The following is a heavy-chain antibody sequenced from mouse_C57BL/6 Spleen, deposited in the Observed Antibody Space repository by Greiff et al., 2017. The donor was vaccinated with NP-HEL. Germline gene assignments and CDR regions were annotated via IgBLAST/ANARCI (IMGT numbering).Heavy chain of an antibody. CDR3: ARVEGISYYGSSYPMDY. CDR2: ISYDGSN. Sequence: DVQLQESGPGLVKPSQSLSLTCSVTGYSITSGYYWNWIRQFPGNKLEWMGYISYDGSNNYNPSLKNPISITRDTSKNQLFLKLNSVTTEDTATYYCARVEGISYYGSSYPMDYWGQGTSVTVSS. V-gene: IGHV3-6*01. J-gene: IGHJ4*01. D-gene: IGHD1-1*01. CDR1: GYSITSGYY.